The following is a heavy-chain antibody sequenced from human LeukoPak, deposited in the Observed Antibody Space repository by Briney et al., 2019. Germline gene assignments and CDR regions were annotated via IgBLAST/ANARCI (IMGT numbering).Heavy chain of an antibody. CDR1: GRSFSGYY. CDR3: ARAVIVVAAATQRNWFDP. D-gene: IGHD2-15*01. CDR2: INHSGIT. Sequence: PSETLSLTCAVYGRSFSGYYWTWIRQTPGKGLEWIGEINHSGITDYNPSLRNRVTISVDTSKNQFYLKLSSVTAADTAIYYCARAVIVVAAATQRNWFDPWGQGTLVTVSS. J-gene: IGHJ5*02. V-gene: IGHV4-34*01.